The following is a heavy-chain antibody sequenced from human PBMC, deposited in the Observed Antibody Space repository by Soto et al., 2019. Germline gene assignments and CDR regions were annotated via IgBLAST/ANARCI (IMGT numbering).Heavy chain of an antibody. J-gene: IGHJ6*02. D-gene: IGHD3-3*01. CDR1: GFTFSSYA. Sequence: PGGSLRLSCAASGFTFSSYAMSWVRQAPGKGLEWVSAISGSGGSTYYADSVKGRFTISRDNSKNTLYLQMNSLRAEDTAVYYCAKPFWSGYYTAYYYYGMDVWGQGTTVTVSS. CDR3: AKPFWSGYYTAYYYYGMDV. CDR2: ISGSGGST. V-gene: IGHV3-23*01.